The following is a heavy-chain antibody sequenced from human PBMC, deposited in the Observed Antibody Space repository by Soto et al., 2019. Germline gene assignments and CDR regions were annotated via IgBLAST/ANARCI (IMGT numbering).Heavy chain of an antibody. Sequence: QVQLVESGGGVVQPGRSLRLSCAASGFTFSSYAMHWVRQAPGTGLEWVAVISYDGSNKYYADSVKGRFTISRDNSKNTLYLQMNSLRAEDTAVYYCARVGIAARPILWYFDLWGRGTLVTVSS. CDR1: GFTFSSYA. D-gene: IGHD6-6*01. CDR3: ARVGIAARPILWYFDL. CDR2: ISYDGSNK. V-gene: IGHV3-30-3*01. J-gene: IGHJ2*01.